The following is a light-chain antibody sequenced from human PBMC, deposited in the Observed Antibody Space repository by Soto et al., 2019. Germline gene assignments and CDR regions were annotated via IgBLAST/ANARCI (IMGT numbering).Light chain of an antibody. Sequence: VMTHSPATLSVPPGERATLSCRASQSVSTNFAWYQQKPGQAPRLLIYGASTRATAVPARFTASGSGTEFTLTISSLQSEDFAVYYCQQYNNWPPITFGQGTRLEI. CDR2: GAS. CDR1: QSVSTN. J-gene: IGKJ5*01. CDR3: QQYNNWPPIT. V-gene: IGKV3-15*01.